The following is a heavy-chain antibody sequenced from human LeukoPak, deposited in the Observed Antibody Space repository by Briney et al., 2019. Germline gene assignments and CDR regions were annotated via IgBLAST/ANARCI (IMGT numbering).Heavy chain of an antibody. Sequence: GGSLRLSCAASGFPFSSFAMVWVRQAPGKGLEWVSALSGPATRAIYADSVRGRFSISRDNFKNTLYLQVNSLRAEDSAVYYCAKCRGGGGEYWHFDLWGRGILVSVSS. D-gene: IGHD2-15*01. CDR1: GFPFSSFA. CDR2: LSGPATRA. V-gene: IGHV3-23*01. J-gene: IGHJ2*01. CDR3: AKCRGGGGEYWHFDL.